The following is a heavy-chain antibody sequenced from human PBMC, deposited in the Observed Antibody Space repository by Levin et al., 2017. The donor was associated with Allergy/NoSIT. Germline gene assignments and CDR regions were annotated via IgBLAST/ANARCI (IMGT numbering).Heavy chain of an antibody. V-gene: IGHV3-23*01. CDR3: AKATRRYCSSGVCYPLEY. Sequence: GGSLRLSCAASGFTFSAYAMTWVRQTPEKGLEYVSVITNTGNNAVYAESVRGRFTMSRDNSKNILYLQMDSLRVEAPAVYYCAKATRRYCSSGVCYPLEYWGQGTLVTVSS. CDR1: GFTFSAYA. D-gene: IGHD2-15*01. CDR2: ITNTGNNA. J-gene: IGHJ4*02.